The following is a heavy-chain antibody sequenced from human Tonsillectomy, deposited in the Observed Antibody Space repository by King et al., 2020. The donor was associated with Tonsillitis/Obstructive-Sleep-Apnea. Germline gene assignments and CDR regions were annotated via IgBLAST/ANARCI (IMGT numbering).Heavy chain of an antibody. J-gene: IGHJ4*02. Sequence: VQLVESGGGVVQPGRSLRLSCVASGFTFRTYAMQWVRQAPGKGLEWVAIISYDGRQDYYADSVKGRFTISRVNSKSMLYLQMNSLVPEDTAIYYCTRDRGTSSSYSDSWGQGTLVTVSS. D-gene: IGHD6-6*01. CDR1: GFTFRTYA. CDR2: ISYDGRQD. V-gene: IGHV3-30*01. CDR3: TRDRGTSSSYSDS.